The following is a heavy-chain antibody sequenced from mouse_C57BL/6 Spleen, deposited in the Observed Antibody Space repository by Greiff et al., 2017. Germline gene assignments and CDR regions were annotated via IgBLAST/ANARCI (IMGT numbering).Heavy chain of an antibody. CDR2: FYPYNGVS. CDR1: GYSFTGYY. J-gene: IGHJ4*01. Sequence: EVQLQQSGPELVKPGASVTISCKASGYSFTGYYMHWVKPSHGNILDWIGYFYPYNGVSSYNQKFKGKATLTVDKSSSTAYMELRSLTSEDSAVYYCASANAMDYWGQGTSVTVSS. V-gene: IGHV1-31*01. CDR3: ASANAMDY.